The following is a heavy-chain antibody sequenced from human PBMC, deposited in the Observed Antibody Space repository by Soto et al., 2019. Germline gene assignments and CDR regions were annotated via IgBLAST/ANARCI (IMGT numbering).Heavy chain of an antibody. CDR3: ARDSSYSGSYYGWDVDY. Sequence: GGSLRLSCAASGFTFSSYAMHWVRQAPGKGLEWVAVISYDGSNKYYADSVKGRFTISRDNSKNTLYLQMNSLRAEDTAVYYCARDSSYSGSYYGWDVDYWGQGTLVTVSS. D-gene: IGHD1-26*01. V-gene: IGHV3-30-3*01. J-gene: IGHJ4*02. CDR1: GFTFSSYA. CDR2: ISYDGSNK.